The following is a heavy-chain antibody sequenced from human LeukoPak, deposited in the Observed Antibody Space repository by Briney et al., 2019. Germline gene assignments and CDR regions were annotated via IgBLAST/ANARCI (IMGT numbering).Heavy chain of an antibody. V-gene: IGHV2-5*02. J-gene: IGHJ5*02. Sequence: KEAGPTLVKPTQTLTVTCTFSGFSLTTRRLGVGWVRHPPGKALECLAVKYWDDDKRYSPSLKSTLTITKDTTKNQVVLTMTNMGPVDTATYYCALSPDIAAAGIMSWFDTWGQGTLVTVSS. CDR3: ALSPDIAAAGIMSWFDT. D-gene: IGHD6-13*01. CDR1: GFSLTTRRLG. CDR2: KYWDDDK.